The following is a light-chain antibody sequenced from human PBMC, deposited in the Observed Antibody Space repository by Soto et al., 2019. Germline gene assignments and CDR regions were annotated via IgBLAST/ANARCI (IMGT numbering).Light chain of an antibody. CDR2: GAS. V-gene: IGKV3-15*01. Sequence: EIVMTQSPATLSVSPGERATLSCRASQSVSSNLAGYQQKPGQAPRLLIYGASTRATGIPARFSGSGSGTEFTLTISSLQSEDFAIYYCQHYNKWPPWTFGQGTKVEIK. CDR3: QHYNKWPPWT. CDR1: QSVSSN. J-gene: IGKJ1*01.